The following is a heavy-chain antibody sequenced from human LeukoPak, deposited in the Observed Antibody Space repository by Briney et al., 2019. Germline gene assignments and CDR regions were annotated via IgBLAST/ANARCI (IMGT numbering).Heavy chain of an antibody. V-gene: IGHV3-30-3*01. J-gene: IGHJ6*02. CDR1: GFTFSSYA. CDR3: AKDREFSGYEGMDV. Sequence: GGSLRLSCAASGFTFSSYAMHWVRQAPGKGLEWVAVILYDGSNKYYADSVKGRFTISRDNSKNTLYLQMNSLRAEDTAVYYCAKDREFSGYEGMDVWGQGTTVTVSS. D-gene: IGHD1-26*01. CDR2: ILYDGSNK.